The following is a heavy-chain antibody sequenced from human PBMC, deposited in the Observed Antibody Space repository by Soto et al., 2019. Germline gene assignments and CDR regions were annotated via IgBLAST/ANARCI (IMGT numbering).Heavy chain of an antibody. CDR1: GYSVSSGYY. CDR3: ARLLYDSRGYYYFDY. V-gene: IGHV4-38-2*01. D-gene: IGHD3-22*01. CDR2: IFHSGNT. Sequence: PSETLSLTCAVSGYSVSSGYYWGWIRQPAEKGLEWLGSIFHSGNTYNNPALKSLVTMSVDTSKNQFSLRLSSVTAADTAIYYCARLLYDSRGYYYFDYWGQGTLVTVSS. J-gene: IGHJ4*02.